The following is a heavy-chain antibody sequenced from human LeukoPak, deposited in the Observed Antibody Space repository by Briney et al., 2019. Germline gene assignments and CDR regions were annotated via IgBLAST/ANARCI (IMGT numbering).Heavy chain of an antibody. V-gene: IGHV4-59*01. D-gene: IGHD3-22*01. Sequence: SETLSLTCTVSGGSIRNYYWTWIRQPPGKGLEWIGYIYYSGNTNYNPSLRSRVTISVDASKSQFSLKLSSVTPADTAVYYCARGRPYYYDSSGYRLGIYFQHWGQGTLVTVSS. J-gene: IGHJ1*01. CDR1: GGSIRNYY. CDR3: ARGRPYYYDSSGYRLGIYFQH. CDR2: IYYSGNT.